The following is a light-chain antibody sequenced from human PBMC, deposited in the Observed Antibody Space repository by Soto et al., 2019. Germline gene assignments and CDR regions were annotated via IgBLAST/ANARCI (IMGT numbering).Light chain of an antibody. Sequence: EIVLTQSPGTLSLSPGERATLSCRASQSVSSNYLAWYQQKPGQALRLLIYGASNRATGIPDRFSGSESGTDFTLTISRLEPEDFAVYFCQQYAVSPWTFGQGTKVEIK. J-gene: IGKJ1*01. CDR3: QQYAVSPWT. CDR2: GAS. CDR1: QSVSSNY. V-gene: IGKV3-20*01.